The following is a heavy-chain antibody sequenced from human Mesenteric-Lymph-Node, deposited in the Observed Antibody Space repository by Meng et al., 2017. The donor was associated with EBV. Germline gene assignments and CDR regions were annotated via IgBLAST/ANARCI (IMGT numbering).Heavy chain of an antibody. Sequence: QVQLVQSGAEVKQPGASVKVSCKASGYTFTSYYMHWVRQAPGQGLEWMGIIHPRGTNTRYTQKFQDRVTMTRDTSTSTVYMDLSSLGSDDTAVYFCARVVYREFDPWGQGTLVTVSS. CDR1: GYTFTSYY. V-gene: IGHV1-46*01. CDR3: ARVVYREFDP. D-gene: IGHD4-11*01. J-gene: IGHJ5*02. CDR2: IHPRGTNT.